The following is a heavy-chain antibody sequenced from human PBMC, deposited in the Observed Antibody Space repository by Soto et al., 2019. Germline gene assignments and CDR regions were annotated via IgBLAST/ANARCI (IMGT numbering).Heavy chain of an antibody. D-gene: IGHD3-10*01. CDR2: ISYDGSNK. Sequence: GSLRLSCAASGFTFSSYGMHWVRQAPGKGLEWVAVISYDGSNKYYADSVKGRFTISRDNSKNTLYLQRNSLRAEDTAVYYCAKDRERYGSGSYSYGMDVWGQGTTVTVSS. V-gene: IGHV3-30*18. J-gene: IGHJ6*02. CDR3: AKDRERYGSGSYSYGMDV. CDR1: GFTFSSYG.